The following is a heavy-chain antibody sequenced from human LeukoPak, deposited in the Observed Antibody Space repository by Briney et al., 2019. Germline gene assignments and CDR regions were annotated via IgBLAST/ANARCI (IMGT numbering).Heavy chain of an antibody. CDR2: ISWGGGST. V-gene: IGHV3-43D*03. CDR3: AKGGRAASFSYFDY. D-gene: IGHD2-2*01. J-gene: IGHJ4*02. CDR1: GFSFSTYA. Sequence: GGSLRLSCAASGFSFSTYAMHWVRQAPGKGLEWVSLISWGGGSTYYADSVKGRFTISRDNSKNSLYLQMNSLRAEDTALYYCAKGGRAASFSYFDYWGQGTLVTVSS.